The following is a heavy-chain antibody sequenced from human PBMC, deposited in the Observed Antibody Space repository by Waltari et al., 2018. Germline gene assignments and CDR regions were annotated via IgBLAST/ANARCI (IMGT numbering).Heavy chain of an antibody. CDR2: IYWDEDK. Sequence: QITLKESGPTLVKPTQTLTLTCTFSGFSLSTSGVGVGWIRQPPGKALEWLALIYWDEDKPYSPSLTSRLTITKDTSKNPVVLTMTNMDPVDTATYYCARVYGDYDAFDIWGQGTMVTVSS. CDR3: ARVYGDYDAFDI. D-gene: IGHD4-17*01. V-gene: IGHV2-5*02. J-gene: IGHJ3*02. CDR1: GFSLSTSGVG.